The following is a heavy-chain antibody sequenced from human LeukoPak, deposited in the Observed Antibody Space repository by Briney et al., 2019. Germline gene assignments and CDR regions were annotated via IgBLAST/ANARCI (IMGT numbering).Heavy chain of an antibody. CDR2: ISPNSGDT. CDR1: GYTFTGYY. D-gene: IGHD3-9*01. V-gene: IGHV1-2*02. Sequence: ASVKVSCKASGYTFTGYYMHWVRQAPGQGLEWMGWISPNSGDTSYAQKFQGRVTLTSDTSISTVFMDLSRLTSDDTAVYYCARDRDDSLDFWGQGTLVTVSS. CDR3: ARDRDDSLDF. J-gene: IGHJ4*02.